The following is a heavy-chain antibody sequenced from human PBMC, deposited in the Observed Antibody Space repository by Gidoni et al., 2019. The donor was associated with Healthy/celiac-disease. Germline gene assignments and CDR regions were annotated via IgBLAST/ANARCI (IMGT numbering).Heavy chain of an antibody. D-gene: IGHD6-13*01. CDR1: GFTCSSYA. V-gene: IGHV3-23*01. Sequence: EVQLLESGGGWVQPGGSLRVPCAASGFTCSSYAMSWVRQAPGKGLEWVSAISGSGGSTYYADSVKGRFTISRDNSKNTLYLQMNSLRAEDTAVYYCAKSRTAGNCDYWGQGTLVTVSS. J-gene: IGHJ4*02. CDR2: ISGSGGST. CDR3: AKSRTAGNCDY.